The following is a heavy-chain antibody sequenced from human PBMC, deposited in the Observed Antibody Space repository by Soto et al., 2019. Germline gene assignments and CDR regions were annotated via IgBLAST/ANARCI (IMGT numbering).Heavy chain of an antibody. CDR1: GFTFSDYY. CDR2: ISSSSSYT. V-gene: IGHV3-11*06. D-gene: IGHD3-22*01. Sequence: KPGGSLRLSCAASGFTFSDYYMSWIRQAPGKGLEWVSYISSSSSYTSYADSVKGRFTISRDNAKNSLYLQMNSLRAEDTAVYYCARDGVTTPGPFDYWGQGTLVTVSS. CDR3: ARDGVTTPGPFDY. J-gene: IGHJ4*02.